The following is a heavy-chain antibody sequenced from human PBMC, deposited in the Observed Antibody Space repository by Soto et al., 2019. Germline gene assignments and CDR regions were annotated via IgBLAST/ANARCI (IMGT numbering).Heavy chain of an antibody. J-gene: IGHJ4*02. Sequence: QVQLVQSGAEVKKPGASVKVSCKASGYTFTSYGISWVRQAPGQGLEWMGWISAYNGNTNYAQKLQGRVTMTTDAHTSTAYMELRSLRSDDTAVYYCASSLLVGYGLEGESDWGQGTLVTVSS. CDR3: ASSLLVGYGLEGESD. CDR2: ISAYNGNT. D-gene: IGHD5-18*01. V-gene: IGHV1-18*01. CDR1: GYTFTSYG.